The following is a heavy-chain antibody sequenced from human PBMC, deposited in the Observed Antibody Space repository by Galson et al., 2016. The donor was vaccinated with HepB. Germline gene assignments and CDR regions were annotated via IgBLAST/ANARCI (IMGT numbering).Heavy chain of an antibody. CDR2: ISYDASNK. D-gene: IGHD1-1*01. J-gene: IGHJ6*04. V-gene: IGHV3-30*03. CDR1: GFTFSNYA. CDR3: ARFIASPWNDYYYYGMDV. Sequence: SLRLSCAASGFTFSNYAMHWVRQAPGKGLEWVAVISYDASNKYYADSVKGRFTISRDNSKNTLHLQMNSLRAEDTAVYYCARFIASPWNDYYYYGMDVWGKGTTVTVSS.